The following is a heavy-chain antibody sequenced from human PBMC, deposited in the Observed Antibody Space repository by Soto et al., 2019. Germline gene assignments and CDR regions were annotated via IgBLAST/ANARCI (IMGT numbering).Heavy chain of an antibody. CDR2: IYYSGST. V-gene: IGHV4-59*08. Sequence: SGTPELTRAVSGDSLSSYYRSWVRQRPGKGLEWIGYIYYSGSTNYNPSLKSRVTISVDTSKNQFSLKLSSVTAADPAVYYCYGDHRDLHSFPRRGSSDL. CDR1: GDSLSSYY. J-gene: IGHJ2*01. D-gene: IGHD4-17*01. CDR3: YGDHRDLHSFPRRGSSDL.